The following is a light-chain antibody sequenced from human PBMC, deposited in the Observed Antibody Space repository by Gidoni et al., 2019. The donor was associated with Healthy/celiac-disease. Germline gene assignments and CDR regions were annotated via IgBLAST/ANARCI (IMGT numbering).Light chain of an antibody. Sequence: EIVLTPSPATLSLSPGERATLSCRASQSVSSYLAWYQQKPGQAPRLLIYDASNRATGIPARFSGSGSGTDFTLTISSLEPEDFAAYYCQQRSNWPITFGQGTRLEIK. V-gene: IGKV3-11*01. CDR3: QQRSNWPIT. CDR1: QSVSSY. CDR2: DAS. J-gene: IGKJ5*01.